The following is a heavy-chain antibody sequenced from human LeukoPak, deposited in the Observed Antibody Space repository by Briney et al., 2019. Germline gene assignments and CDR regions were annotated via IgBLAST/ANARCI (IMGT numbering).Heavy chain of an antibody. V-gene: IGHV3-23*01. D-gene: IGHD4-17*01. J-gene: IGHJ4*02. CDR1: GFTFSSYG. Sequence: GGSLRLSCAASGFTFSSYGMSWVRQAPGKGLEWISAISGSGGSTYYADSVKGRFTISRDNSKNTLYLQMNSLRAEDTAVYYCAKTNDYGDYGHFDYWGQGTLVTVSS. CDR2: ISGSGGST. CDR3: AKTNDYGDYGHFDY.